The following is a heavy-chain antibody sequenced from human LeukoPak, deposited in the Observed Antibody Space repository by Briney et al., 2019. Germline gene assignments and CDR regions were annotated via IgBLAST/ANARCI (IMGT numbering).Heavy chain of an antibody. D-gene: IGHD3-9*01. CDR2: ISPYNGNT. Sequence: ASVKVSCKASGYTFTSYGISWVRQAPGQGLEWMGWISPYNGNTNYAQKLQGRVTMTTDTSTSTGYTELRSLRSDDTAVYYCARVSRDYDTIGDWFARWGQGSLVTDSS. V-gene: IGHV1-18*04. J-gene: IGHJ5*02. CDR1: GYTFTSYG. CDR3: ARVSRDYDTIGDWFAR.